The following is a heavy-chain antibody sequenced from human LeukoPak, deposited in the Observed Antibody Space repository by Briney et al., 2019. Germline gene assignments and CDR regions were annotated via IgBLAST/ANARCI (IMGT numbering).Heavy chain of an antibody. D-gene: IGHD3-10*01. CDR1: GFTFSSYA. J-gene: IGHJ4*02. Sequence: PGRSLRLSCAASGFTFSSYAMHWVRQAPGKGLEWVAVISYDGSNKYYADSVKGRFTISSDNSKNTLYLQMNSLRAEDTAVYYCARDRVTMVRGVISWTFDYWGQGTLVTVSS. CDR2: ISYDGSNK. CDR3: ARDRVTMVRGVISWTFDY. V-gene: IGHV3-30*04.